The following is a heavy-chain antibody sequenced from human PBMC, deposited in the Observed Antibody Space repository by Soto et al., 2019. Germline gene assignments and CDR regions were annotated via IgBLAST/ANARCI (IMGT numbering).Heavy chain of an antibody. V-gene: IGHV3-23*01. CDR3: AGAAFGVVIPYYYGMDV. D-gene: IGHD3-3*01. J-gene: IGHJ6*02. Sequence: EVQLLESGGGLVQPGGSLRLSCAASGFTFSCYAMSWVRQAPGKGLEWVSAISGSGGSTYYADSGKGRLTISKDNSKNTLYVQMTGLRADDSAVYYWAGAAFGVVIPYYYGMDVWGQRTKVTVSS. CDR1: GFTFSCYA. CDR2: ISGSGGST.